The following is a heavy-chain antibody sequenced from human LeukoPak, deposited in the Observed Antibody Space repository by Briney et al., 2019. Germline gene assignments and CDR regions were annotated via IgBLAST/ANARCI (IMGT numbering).Heavy chain of an antibody. CDR3: AKDGRYCSGGSCYAFDY. CDR2: IRGSGGST. J-gene: IGHJ4*02. D-gene: IGHD2-15*01. Sequence: PGGSLRLSCAASGFTFSSYAMSWVRQAPGKGLEWVSAIRGSGGSTYYADSVKGRFTISRDNSKNTLYLQMNSLRAEDTAVYYCAKDGRYCSGGSCYAFDYWGQGTLVTVSS. V-gene: IGHV3-23*01. CDR1: GFTFSSYA.